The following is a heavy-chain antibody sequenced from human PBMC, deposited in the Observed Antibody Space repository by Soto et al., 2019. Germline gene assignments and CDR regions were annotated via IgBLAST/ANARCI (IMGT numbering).Heavy chain of an antibody. CDR3: ARRYGGNFDS. J-gene: IGHJ4*02. D-gene: IGHD1-26*01. Sequence: SETLSLSCTVSGGSISSYYWSWIRRPPGKGLEWIGHIYYSGSTNYNPSLKSRVTISVDTSKNQFSLKLTSVTAADTAVYYCARRYGGNFDSWGQGTLVT. V-gene: IGHV4-59*01. CDR1: GGSISSYY. CDR2: IYYSGST.